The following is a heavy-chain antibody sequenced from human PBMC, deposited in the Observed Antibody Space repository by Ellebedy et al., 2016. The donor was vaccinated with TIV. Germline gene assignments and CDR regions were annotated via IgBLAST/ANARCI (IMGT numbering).Heavy chain of an antibody. Sequence: MPSETLSLTCTVSGGSISSYYWSWIRQPPGKGLEWIGYIYYSGSTNYNPSLKSRVTISVDTSKNQFSLKLSSVTAADTAVYYCARRVVIRAGFDYWGQGTLVTVSS. CDR2: IYYSGST. D-gene: IGHD3-22*01. V-gene: IGHV4-59*01. CDR1: GGSISSYY. J-gene: IGHJ4*02. CDR3: ARRVVIRAGFDY.